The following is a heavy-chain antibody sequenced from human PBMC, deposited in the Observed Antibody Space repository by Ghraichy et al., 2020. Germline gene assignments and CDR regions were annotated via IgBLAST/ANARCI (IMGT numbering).Heavy chain of an antibody. CDR3: ARDYYYDSSGYQYFEY. CDR2: IIVYNGNT. D-gene: IGHD3-22*01. Sequence: ASVKVSCKASGYTFSNYGMSWVRQAPGQGPEWMGWIIVYNGNTNYAQNLQGRVTMTTDTSTRTAYMELRSLRSDDTAVYYCARDYYYDSSGYQYFEYWGQGTLVTVSS. J-gene: IGHJ4*02. V-gene: IGHV1-18*04. CDR1: GYTFSNYG.